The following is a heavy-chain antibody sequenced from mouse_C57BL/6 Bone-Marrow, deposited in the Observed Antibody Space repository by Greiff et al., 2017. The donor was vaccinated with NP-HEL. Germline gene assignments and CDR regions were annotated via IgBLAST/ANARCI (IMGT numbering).Heavy chain of an antibody. CDR3: ARGEVITTVVNWYFDV. CDR1: GYTFTDYY. V-gene: IGHV1-19*01. J-gene: IGHJ1*03. CDR2: INPYNGGT. D-gene: IGHD1-1*01. Sequence: VQLQQSGPVLVKPGASVKMSCKASGYTFTDYYMNWVKQSHGKSLEWIGVINPYNGGTSYNQKFKGKATLTVDKSSSTAYMELNSLTSEDSAVYYCARGEVITTVVNWYFDVWGTGTTVTVSS.